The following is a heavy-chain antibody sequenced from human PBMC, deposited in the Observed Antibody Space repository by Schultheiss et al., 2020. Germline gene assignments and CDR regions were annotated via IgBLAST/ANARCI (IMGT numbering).Heavy chain of an antibody. CDR2: IYYSGST. CDR3: ARAHRVYGDLGGLAFDP. Sequence: SQTLSLTCAVYGGSFSGYYWGWIRQPPGKGLEWIGSIYYSGSTYYNPSLKSRVTISVDTSKNQFSLKLSSVTAADTAVYYCARAHRVYGDLGGLAFDPWGQGTLVTVSS. D-gene: IGHD4-17*01. J-gene: IGHJ5*02. V-gene: IGHV4-34*01. CDR1: GGSFSGYY.